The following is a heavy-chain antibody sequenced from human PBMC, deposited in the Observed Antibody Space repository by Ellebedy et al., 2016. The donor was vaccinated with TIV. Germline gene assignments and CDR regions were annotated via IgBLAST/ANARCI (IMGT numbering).Heavy chain of an antibody. D-gene: IGHD6-19*01. V-gene: IGHV4-59*01. CDR1: GGSISHYF. CDR2: IYSSGDN. CDR3: ARLGGSGWSHDY. J-gene: IGHJ4*02. Sequence: MPGGSLRLSCTVSGGSISHYFWSWIRQPPGKGLEWIGYIYSSGDNNYNPSLESRVTISVDTPKNQFSLKVTSVTAAATAVYYCARLGGSGWSHDYWGQGTLVTVSS.